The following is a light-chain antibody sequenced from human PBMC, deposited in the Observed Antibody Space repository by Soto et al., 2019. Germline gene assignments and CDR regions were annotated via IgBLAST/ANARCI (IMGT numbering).Light chain of an antibody. CDR1: QDISNY. CDR2: ETS. J-gene: IGKJ1*01. V-gene: IGKV1-33*01. Sequence: DIQMTQSPSSLSASVGDRVTVTCQASQDISNYLNWYQQKPGKAPKVLIYETSNLETGVPSRFSGSGSGTDYTFTITSLQPEDIATYYCQHYNSYSEAFGQGTKVELK. CDR3: QHYNSYSEA.